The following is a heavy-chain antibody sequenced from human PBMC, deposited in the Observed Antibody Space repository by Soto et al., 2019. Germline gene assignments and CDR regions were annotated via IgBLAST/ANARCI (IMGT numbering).Heavy chain of an antibody. Sequence: EVQLLESGGGLVQPGGSLRLSCAASGFTFSSYAMSWVRQAPGKGLEWVSAISGSGGSTYYADSVKGRFTISRDNSKNTLYLQMNSVRAEDTAVYYGAKEDGGIVGVVAAPPPYFYYWGQGTLVTVCS. D-gene: IGHD2-15*01. V-gene: IGHV3-23*01. CDR2: ISGSGGST. J-gene: IGHJ4*02. CDR3: AKEDGGIVGVVAAPPPYFYY. CDR1: GFTFSSYA.